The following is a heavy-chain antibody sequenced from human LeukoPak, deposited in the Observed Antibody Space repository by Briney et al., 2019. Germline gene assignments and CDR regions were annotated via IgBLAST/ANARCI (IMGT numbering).Heavy chain of an antibody. Sequence: GRSLRLSCAASGFTFSSYGMHWVRQAPGKGLEWVAVISYDGSNKYYADSVKGRFTISRDNSNNTLYLQMNSLRAEDTAVYYCAKECVDTAMVMGLNYWGQGTLVTVSS. CDR2: ISYDGSNK. V-gene: IGHV3-30*18. CDR3: AKECVDTAMVMGLNY. CDR1: GFTFSSYG. J-gene: IGHJ4*02. D-gene: IGHD5-18*01.